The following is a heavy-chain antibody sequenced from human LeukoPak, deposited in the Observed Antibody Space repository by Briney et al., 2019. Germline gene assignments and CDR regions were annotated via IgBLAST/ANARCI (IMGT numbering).Heavy chain of an antibody. CDR3: ARGSGGGNSHPYRLPGDSPIIDY. CDR2: IYYSGSP. V-gene: IGHV4-39*07. CDR1: AGSISSSSYY. D-gene: IGHD4-23*01. Sequence: SETLSLTCTVSAGSISSSSYYWGWIRQPPGKGLEWIAIIYYSGSPHYNPSLKSRVTISVDTSKNQFSLTLSSVTAADTAVYYCARGSGGGNSHPYRLPGDSPIIDYWGQGTLVTVSS. J-gene: IGHJ4*02.